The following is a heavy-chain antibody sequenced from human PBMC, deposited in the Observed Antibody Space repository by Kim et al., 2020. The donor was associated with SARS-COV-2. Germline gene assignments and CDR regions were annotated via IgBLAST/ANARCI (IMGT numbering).Heavy chain of an antibody. Sequence: YCPSFQGQVTISAAKSISTAYLPWSSLKASDTAMYYCARSGSYYGDWFDPWGQGTLVTVSS. V-gene: IGHV5-51*01. D-gene: IGHD1-26*01. CDR3: ARSGSYYGDWFDP. J-gene: IGHJ5*02.